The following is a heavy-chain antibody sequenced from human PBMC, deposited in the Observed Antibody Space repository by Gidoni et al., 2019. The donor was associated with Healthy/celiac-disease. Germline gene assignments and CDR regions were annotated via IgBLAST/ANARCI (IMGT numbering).Heavy chain of an antibody. Sequence: QVQLVESGGGVVQPGRSLRLSCAASGFPFSSYAMHWVRQAPGKGREWVAVISYDGSNKYYADSVKGRFTISRDNSKNTLYLQMNSLRAEDTAVYYCARDAGDSSGYHDYWGQGTLVTVSS. V-gene: IGHV3-30-3*01. CDR3: ARDAGDSSGYHDY. J-gene: IGHJ4*02. CDR2: ISYDGSNK. D-gene: IGHD3-22*01. CDR1: GFPFSSYA.